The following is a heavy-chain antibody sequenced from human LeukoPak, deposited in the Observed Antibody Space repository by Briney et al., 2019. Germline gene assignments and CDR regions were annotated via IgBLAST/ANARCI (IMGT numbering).Heavy chain of an antibody. CDR1: GGSISSGEYY. V-gene: IGHV4-30-4*01. CDR3: AREDENTFDY. D-gene: IGHD2/OR15-2a*01. J-gene: IGHJ4*02. CDR2: IDYSGST. Sequence: SETLSLTCTVSGGSISSGEYYWSWIRQPPGRGLEWSGYIDYSGSTYYTPSLKSRVTLSVDTSKNQFSLKLSSVTAADTAVYYCAREDENTFDYWGQGTLVTVSS.